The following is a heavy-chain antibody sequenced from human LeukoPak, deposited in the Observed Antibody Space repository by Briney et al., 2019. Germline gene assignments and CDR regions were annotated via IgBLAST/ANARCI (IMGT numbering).Heavy chain of an antibody. CDR2: IYYTGST. D-gene: IGHD3-16*01. Sequence: SETLSLTCTVSGDSISSHYWSWIRQPPGKGLEWLGYIYYTGSTNYNPSLKSRVTISVDTSKSQFSLKLSSLTAADTAVYYCARLGLSPSPHRNRFDPWGQGTLVTVSS. J-gene: IGHJ5*02. V-gene: IGHV4-59*11. CDR3: ARLGLSPSPHRNRFDP. CDR1: GDSISSHY.